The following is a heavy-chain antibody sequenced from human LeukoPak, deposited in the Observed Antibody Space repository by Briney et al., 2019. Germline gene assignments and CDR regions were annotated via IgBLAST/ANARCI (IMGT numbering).Heavy chain of an antibody. CDR2: TSRSGDTI. Sequence: GGSLRLSCAASGFTFSDYYMSWLRQPPGKGLEWVSYTSRSGDTIYYADSVRGRFAISRDNAKNSLYLQMNSLRAEDTAVYYCARVAQPPHYDYVWGSYRYSYFDYWGQGTLVPVSS. V-gene: IGHV3-11*01. CDR3: ARVAQPPHYDYVWGSYRYSYFDY. J-gene: IGHJ4*02. D-gene: IGHD3-16*02. CDR1: GFTFSDYY.